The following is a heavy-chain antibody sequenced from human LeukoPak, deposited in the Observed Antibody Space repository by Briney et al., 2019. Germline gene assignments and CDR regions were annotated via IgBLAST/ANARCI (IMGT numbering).Heavy chain of an antibody. CDR1: GFTFSDYY. CDR2: VSGSGTTI. V-gene: IGHV3-11*01. D-gene: IGHD1-7*01. CDR3: GRDFGLIGTKRSFDI. J-gene: IGHJ3*02. Sequence: GGSLRLSCAASGFTFSDYYMGWIRQAPGKGLEWLSYVSGSGTTIFYADSLKGRFTISRDNAKNSLDLQMNSLRAEDTAVYYCGRDFGLIGTKRSFDIWGQGTLVTASS.